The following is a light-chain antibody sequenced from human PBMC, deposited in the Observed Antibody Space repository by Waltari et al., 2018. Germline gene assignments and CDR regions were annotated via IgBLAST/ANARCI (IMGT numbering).Light chain of an antibody. CDR1: SSDVGNYNH. CDR2: EVS. J-gene: IGLJ3*02. V-gene: IGLV2-8*01. Sequence: QSALTQPPSASGSPGQSVTIACTGSSSDVGNYNHVSWYQQYPGKAPKLMIYEVSKRPSGVPDRFSGSKSGNTASLTVSGLQAEDEADYYCSSYAGSDSWVFGGGTKLTVL. CDR3: SSYAGSDSWV.